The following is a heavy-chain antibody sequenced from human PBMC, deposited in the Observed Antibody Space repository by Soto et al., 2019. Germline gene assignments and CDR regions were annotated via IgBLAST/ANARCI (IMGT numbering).Heavy chain of an antibody. CDR3: ARDHPHSYGGYYFDY. J-gene: IGHJ4*02. D-gene: IGHD5-18*01. CDR1: RASTNTNY. Sequence: PSQTLSLTRTGSRASTNTNYRIWIRQPPGKGLEWIGYIYYSGSTNYNPSLKSRVTISLDTSKNQFSLKLSSVTAADTAVYYCARDHPHSYGGYYFDYWGQGTPVT. V-gene: IGHV4-59*12. CDR2: IYYSGST.